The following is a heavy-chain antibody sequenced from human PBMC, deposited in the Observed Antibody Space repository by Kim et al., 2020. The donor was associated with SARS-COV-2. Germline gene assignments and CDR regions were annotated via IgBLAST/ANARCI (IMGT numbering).Heavy chain of an antibody. V-gene: IGHV1-2*02. CDR1: GYTFTGYY. D-gene: IGHD1-26*01. Sequence: ASVKVSCKASGYTFTGYYMHWVRQAPGQGLEWMGWINPNSGGTNYAQKFQGRVTMTRDTSISTAYMELSRLRSDDTAVYYCARERWEGRGAAFDIWGQGTMVTVSS. J-gene: IGHJ3*02. CDR2: INPNSGGT. CDR3: ARERWEGRGAAFDI.